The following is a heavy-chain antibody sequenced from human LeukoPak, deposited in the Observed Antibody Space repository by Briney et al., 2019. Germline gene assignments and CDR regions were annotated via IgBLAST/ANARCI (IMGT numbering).Heavy chain of an antibody. Sequence: SETLSLTCTVSGGSISSYYWSWIRQPPGKGLEWIGYIYYSGSTNYNPPLKSRVPISVDTSKNQFSLKLSSVTAADTAVYYCARAHDYGDLGNLDYWGQGTLVTVSS. D-gene: IGHD4-17*01. V-gene: IGHV4-59*01. CDR3: ARAHDYGDLGNLDY. CDR1: GGSISSYY. J-gene: IGHJ4*02. CDR2: IYYSGST.